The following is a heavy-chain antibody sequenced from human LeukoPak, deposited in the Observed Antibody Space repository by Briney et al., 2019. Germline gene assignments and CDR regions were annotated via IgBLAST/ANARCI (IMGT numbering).Heavy chain of an antibody. J-gene: IGHJ6*03. CDR3: ARSKYYYDSSGYYYGSYYYYMDV. CDR1: GYTFTSYD. CDR2: MNPNSGNT. D-gene: IGHD3-22*01. V-gene: IGHV1-8*01. Sequence: ASVTVSCKASGYTFTSYDINWVRQATGQGLEWMGWMNPNSGNTGYAQKFQGRVTMTRNTSISTAYMELSSLRSEDTAVYYCARSKYYYDSSGYYYGSYYYYMDVWGKGTTVTVSS.